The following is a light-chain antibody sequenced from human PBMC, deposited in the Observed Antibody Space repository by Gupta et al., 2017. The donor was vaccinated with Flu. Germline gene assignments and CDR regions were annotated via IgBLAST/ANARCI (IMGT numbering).Light chain of an antibody. Sequence: PSSLSASIGDRVTIACQASQGIKKSLHWYQQKPVRAPKRLLYDASNLDLGVPSRFSGSGSGTHFTFTISSVQPEDIATSYCKQYDNLLFTFGQWTRLDLK. J-gene: IGKJ5*01. V-gene: IGKV1-33*01. CDR2: DAS. CDR1: QGIKKS. CDR3: KQYDNLLFT.